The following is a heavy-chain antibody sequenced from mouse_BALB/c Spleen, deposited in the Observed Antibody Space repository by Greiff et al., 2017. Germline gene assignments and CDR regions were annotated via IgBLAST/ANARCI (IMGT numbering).Heavy chain of an antibody. J-gene: IGHJ4*01. D-gene: IGHD2-4*01. V-gene: IGHV5-4*02. CDR2: ISDGGSYT. Sequence: EVKVVESGGGLVKPGGSLKLSCAASGFTFSDYYMYWVRQTPEKRLEWVATISDGGSYTYYPDSVKGRFTISRDNAKNNLYLQMSSLKSEDTAMYYCARVWGYDYDEGYYAMDYWGQGTSVTVSS. CDR1: GFTFSDYY. CDR3: ARVWGYDYDEGYYAMDY.